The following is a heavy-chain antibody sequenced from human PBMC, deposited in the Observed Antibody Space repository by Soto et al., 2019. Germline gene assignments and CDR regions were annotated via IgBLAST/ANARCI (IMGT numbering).Heavy chain of an antibody. CDR1: GYPFTTYG. Sequence: QVQLVQSGAEVKKPGASVKVSCKSSGYPFTTYGISWVRQAPGQGLEWMGWINTYNGNTNYAQKLQGRVTMTTDTSASTAYMGRRSRRSVDAAVYCGGEGAGGRGGLDYWGQGTLVTVSS. D-gene: IGHD3-16*01. J-gene: IGHJ4*02. CDR3: GEGAGGRGGLDY. V-gene: IGHV1-18*01. CDR2: INTYNGNT.